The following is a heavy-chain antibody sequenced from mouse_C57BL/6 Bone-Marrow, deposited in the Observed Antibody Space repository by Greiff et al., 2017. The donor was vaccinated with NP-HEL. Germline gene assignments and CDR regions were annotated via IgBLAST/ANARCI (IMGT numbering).Heavy chain of an antibody. D-gene: IGHD1-1*01. Sequence: QVQLQQPGAELVKPGASVKLSCKASGYTFNSYWMQWVKQRPGQGLEWIGEIDPSDSSPNYNKKFKGKATLTVDTSSSTAYMKLSSLTSEDSAVYYCARDYYDYWGQGTTLTVSS. J-gene: IGHJ2*01. V-gene: IGHV1-50*01. CDR2: IDPSDSSP. CDR3: ARDYYDY. CDR1: GYTFNSYW.